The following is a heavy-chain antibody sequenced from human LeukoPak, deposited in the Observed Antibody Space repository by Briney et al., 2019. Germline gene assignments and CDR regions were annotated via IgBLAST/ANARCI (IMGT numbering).Heavy chain of an antibody. CDR3: ARDSHDYGDSLRVEY. Sequence: GGSLRLSCAASGFTFSTYWMSWVRQAPGKGLGWVANLKQDGSEKNYVDSVKGRFTISRDNAKNSLYLQMNSLRAEDTAVYYCARDSHDYGDSLRVEYWGQGTLVTVSS. CDR2: LKQDGSEK. V-gene: IGHV3-7*01. D-gene: IGHD4-17*01. CDR1: GFTFSTYW. J-gene: IGHJ4*02.